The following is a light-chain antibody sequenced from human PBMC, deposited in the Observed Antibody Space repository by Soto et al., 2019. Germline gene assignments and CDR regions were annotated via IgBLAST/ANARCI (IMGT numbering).Light chain of an antibody. J-gene: IGLJ2*01. CDR1: SSNIGNNY. Sequence: QSVLTQPPSVSAAPGQKVTISCSGSSSNIGNNYVSWYQQLPGTAPKLLIYDNDQRPSGIPNRFSGSKSGTSATLGITGLQTGDEADYYCGAWDSTLSAGLFGGGTNLTVL. CDR2: DND. CDR3: GAWDSTLSAGL. V-gene: IGLV1-51*01.